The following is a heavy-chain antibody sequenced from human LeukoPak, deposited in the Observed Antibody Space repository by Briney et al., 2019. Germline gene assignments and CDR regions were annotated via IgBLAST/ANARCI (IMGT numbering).Heavy chain of an antibody. J-gene: IGHJ6*02. CDR3: VRGYCSGGRCYDILNYQYGMDV. CDR1: GYTFTSYG. CDR2: ISVYNGNT. Sequence: ASVKVSCKAAGYTFTSYGISWVRQAPGQGPEWMGWISVYNGNTNYAQRLQGRVTMTTDISTSTAYMELRSLRSDDTAVYYCVRGYCSGGRCYDILNYQYGMDVWGQGTTVTVSS. D-gene: IGHD2-15*01. V-gene: IGHV1-18*01.